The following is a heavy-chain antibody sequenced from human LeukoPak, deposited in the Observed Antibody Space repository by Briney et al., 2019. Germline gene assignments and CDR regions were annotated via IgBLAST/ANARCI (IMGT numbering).Heavy chain of an antibody. J-gene: IGHJ4*02. D-gene: IGHD3-3*01. Sequence: SETLSPTCAVYGGSFSGYYWSWIRQPPGKGLEWIGEINHSGSTNYNPSLKSRVTISVDTSKNQFSLKLNSVTAADTAVYYCARGRGPPTFYDFWSGYWVSYFDYWGQGTLVTVSS. V-gene: IGHV4-34*01. CDR3: ARGRGPPTFYDFWSGYWVSYFDY. CDR2: INHSGST. CDR1: GGSFSGYY.